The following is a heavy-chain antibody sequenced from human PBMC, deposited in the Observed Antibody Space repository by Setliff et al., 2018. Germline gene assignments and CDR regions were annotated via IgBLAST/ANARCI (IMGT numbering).Heavy chain of an antibody. D-gene: IGHD2-15*01. CDR1: GFTVSSDY. CDR2: IRPDGSET. J-gene: IGHJ5*02. Sequence: PGGSLRLSCAASGFTVSSDYMSWFRQAPGKGLEWISDIRPDGSETHYADSVKGRFTISRDNAGNTLHLQMQNLGVEDTAVYYCARVNRQDVYGNDWFDPWGQGTLVTVSS. V-gene: IGHV3-11*06. CDR3: ARVNRQDVYGNDWFDP.